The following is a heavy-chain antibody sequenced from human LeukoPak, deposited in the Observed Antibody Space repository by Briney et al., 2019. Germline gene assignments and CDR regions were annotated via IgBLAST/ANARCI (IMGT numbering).Heavy chain of an antibody. Sequence: ASVKVSCKASGGTFSSYAISWVRQAPGQGLEWMGWINPNSGGTNYAQKFQGRVTMTRDTSISTAYMELSRLRSDDTAVYYCARDLGYSSTNWFDPWGQGTLVTVSS. CDR1: GGTFSSYA. V-gene: IGHV1-2*02. D-gene: IGHD2-15*01. CDR2: INPNSGGT. CDR3: ARDLGYSSTNWFDP. J-gene: IGHJ5*02.